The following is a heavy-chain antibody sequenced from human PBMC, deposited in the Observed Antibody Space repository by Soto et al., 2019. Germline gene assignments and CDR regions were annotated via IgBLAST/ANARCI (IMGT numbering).Heavy chain of an antibody. CDR1: SDSIAGENW. D-gene: IGHD6-25*01. V-gene: IGHV4-4*02. J-gene: IGHJ4*02. CDR3: ARVFSSGSGWMYYFDF. CDR2: IFHTGGT. Sequence: QVQLQESGPGLVKPSETLSLTCTVSSDSIAGENWWSWVRQPPGMGLGWIGEIFHTGGTNYNPSLKSRVTMEVDKSKNQFSLKLISATAADTAVYHCARVFSSGSGWMYYFDFWGQGTLVSVSS.